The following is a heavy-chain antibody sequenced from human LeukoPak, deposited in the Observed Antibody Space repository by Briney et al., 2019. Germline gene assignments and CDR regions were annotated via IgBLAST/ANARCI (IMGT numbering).Heavy chain of an antibody. Sequence: PGRSLRLSCAASRFTFSSYHMHWVRQAPGKGLEWLAVISDDGSKTCHTDSVRGRFTISRDNSENTLFLQMNSLRGEDTAVYYCARDKGTIWNSQNDPFDIWGQGTMVTVSS. CDR3: ARDKGTIWNSQNDPFDI. D-gene: IGHD1-7*01. CDR1: RFTFSSYH. CDR2: ISDDGSKT. V-gene: IGHV3-30*10. J-gene: IGHJ3*02.